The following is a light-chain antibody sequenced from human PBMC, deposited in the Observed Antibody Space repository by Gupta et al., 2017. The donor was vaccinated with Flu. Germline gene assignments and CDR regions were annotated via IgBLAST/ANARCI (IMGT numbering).Light chain of an antibody. CDR2: NNN. J-gene: IGLJ3*02. CDR3: AAWDDSLKAV. CDR1: SSNIGSNT. Sequence: QSVPTQPPSASGTPGQPVSISCSGSSSNIGSNTVGWYQQLPGTAPKLLIYNNNQRPSGVPDRFSGSKSGTSASLAISGLQSEDEADYFCAAWDDSLKAVFGGGTKLTVL. V-gene: IGLV1-44*01.